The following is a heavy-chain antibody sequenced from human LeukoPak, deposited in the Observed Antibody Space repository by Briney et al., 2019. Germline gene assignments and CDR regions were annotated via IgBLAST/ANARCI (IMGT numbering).Heavy chain of an antibody. J-gene: IGHJ6*03. CDR1: GEFITSYY. Sequence: SETLSLTCTVSGEFITSYYWTWIRQPPGKGLEWIGYISYSGGTHYNPSLKSRVTISRDTSKNQYSLNLKSVIAADTAVYYCASNMVRGIIKINYYYMDVWGKGTTVTVSS. CDR2: ISYSGGT. D-gene: IGHD3-10*01. CDR3: ASNMVRGIIKINYYYMDV. V-gene: IGHV4-59*08.